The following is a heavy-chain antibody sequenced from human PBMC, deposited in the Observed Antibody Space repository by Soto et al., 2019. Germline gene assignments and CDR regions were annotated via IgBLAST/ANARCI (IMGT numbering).Heavy chain of an antibody. D-gene: IGHD5-18*01. J-gene: IGHJ4*02. CDR3: ASDVGNGFGYGYGY. Sequence: QVQLVQSGAEVKKPGASVTVSCKVSGYTFTTYGISWVRQAPGQGLEWMGWISTSNGGTNYAQNLQGRVTMTTDTSTSTGYLELRSLRSDDTAVYYCASDVGNGFGYGYGYWGQGTLVTVSS. CDR1: GYTFTTYG. CDR2: ISTSNGGT. V-gene: IGHV1-18*01.